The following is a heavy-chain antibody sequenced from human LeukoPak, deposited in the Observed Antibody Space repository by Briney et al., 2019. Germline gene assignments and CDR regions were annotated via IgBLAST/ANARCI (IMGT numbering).Heavy chain of an antibody. V-gene: IGHV3-23*01. CDR2: ISGSGGST. J-gene: IGHJ6*03. CDR1: GFTFSSYA. Sequence: PGGSLRLSCGASGFTFSSYAMSWVRQAPGKGLEWVSAISGSGGSTYYADSVKGRFTISRDNSKNTLYLQMNSLRAEDTAVYYCAKASGSYSFYYYYMDVWGKGTTVTVSS. D-gene: IGHD1-26*01. CDR3: AKASGSYSFYYYYMDV.